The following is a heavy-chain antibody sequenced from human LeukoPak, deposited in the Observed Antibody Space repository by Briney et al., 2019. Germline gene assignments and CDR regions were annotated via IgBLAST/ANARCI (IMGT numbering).Heavy chain of an antibody. V-gene: IGHV3-21*01. J-gene: IGHJ4*02. D-gene: IGHD3-22*01. CDR1: GFTFRTFT. CDR3: ARDSPYYSDSSGDYVSDY. CDR2: INSASNFI. Sequence: GGSLRLSCAASGFTFRTFTMHWVRQAPGKGLEWVSSINSASNFIYYADSVKGRFTISRDNAKNSLYLQMSSLKVEDTAVYYCARDSPYYSDSSGDYVSDYWGQGALVTVSS.